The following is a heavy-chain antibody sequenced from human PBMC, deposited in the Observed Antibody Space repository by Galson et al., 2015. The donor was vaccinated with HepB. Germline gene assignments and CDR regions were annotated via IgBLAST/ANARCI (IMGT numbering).Heavy chain of an antibody. Sequence: SVKVSCKASGGTFSSYAISWVRQAPGQGLEWMGRIIPILGIANYAQKFQGRVTITADKSTGTAYMELSSLRSEDTAVYYCASDGYDSSGYYPNYFDYWGQGTLVTVSS. J-gene: IGHJ4*02. CDR1: GGTFSSYA. CDR2: IIPILGIA. V-gene: IGHV1-69*04. CDR3: ASDGYDSSGYYPNYFDY. D-gene: IGHD3-22*01.